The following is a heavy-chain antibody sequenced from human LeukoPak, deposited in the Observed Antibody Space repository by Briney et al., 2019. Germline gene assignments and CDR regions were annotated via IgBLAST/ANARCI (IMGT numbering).Heavy chain of an antibody. CDR3: GSAGIAKGWFDP. D-gene: IGHD2-21*01. Sequence: SVKVSCKASGGTFSSYAISWVRQAPGQGLEWMGGIIPIFGTANYAQKFQGRVTITADESTSTAYMELSSLRSEDTAVYYCGSAGIAKGWFDPWGQGTLVTVSS. J-gene: IGHJ5*02. CDR2: IIPIFGTA. CDR1: GGTFSSYA. V-gene: IGHV1-69*13.